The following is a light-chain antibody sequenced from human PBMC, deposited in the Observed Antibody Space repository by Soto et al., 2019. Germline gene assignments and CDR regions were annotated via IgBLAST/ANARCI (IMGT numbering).Light chain of an antibody. CDR1: ESVTNY. CDR2: DVS. J-gene: IGKJ1*01. V-gene: IGKV3-11*01. CDR3: QQRSDWPWT. Sequence: PGERGPLSCRASESVTNYLAWYQQKPGQAPRLLVYDVSNRATGIPARFSGGGSGTDFTLTISNLEPEDFAVYYCQQRSDWPWTFGQGTKVDI.